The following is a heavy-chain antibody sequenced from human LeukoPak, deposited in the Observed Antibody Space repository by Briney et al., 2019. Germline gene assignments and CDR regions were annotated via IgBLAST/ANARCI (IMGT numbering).Heavy chain of an antibody. CDR1: GFTFSSYA. Sequence: GGSLRLSCAASGFTFSSYAMHWVRQAPGKGLEWVAVISYDGSNKYYADSVKGRFTISRDNSKNTLYLQMNSLRAEDTAVYYCARDSSSSHYYYYYYMDVWGKGTTVTVSS. V-gene: IGHV3-30-3*01. CDR3: ARDSSSSHYYYYYYMDV. J-gene: IGHJ6*03. D-gene: IGHD6-6*01. CDR2: ISYDGSNK.